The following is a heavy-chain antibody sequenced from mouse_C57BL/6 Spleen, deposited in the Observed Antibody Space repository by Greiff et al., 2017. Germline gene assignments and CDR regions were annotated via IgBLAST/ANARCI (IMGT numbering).Heavy chain of an antibody. CDR3: ARALYDGYFYAMDY. CDR2: IWSGGST. D-gene: IGHD2-3*01. Sequence: VMLVESGPGLVQPSQSLSITCTVSGFSLTSYGVHWVRQSPGKGLEWLGVIWSGGSTDYHAAFISRLSISKDNSKSQVFFKMNSLQADDTAIYYCARALYDGYFYAMDYWGQGTSVTVSS. J-gene: IGHJ4*01. V-gene: IGHV2-2*01. CDR1: GFSLTSYG.